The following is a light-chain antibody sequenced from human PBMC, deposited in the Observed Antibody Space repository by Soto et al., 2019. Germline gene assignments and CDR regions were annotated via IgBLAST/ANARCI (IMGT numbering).Light chain of an antibody. CDR3: QQCGSSPPWT. J-gene: IGKJ1*01. V-gene: IGKV3-20*01. CDR1: QSVTSSY. Sequence: EIVLPQSPGTLSLSPGERATLSCRASQSVTSSYLAWYQHKRGQAPRLLIYVASNRATGIPDRFSGSGSGTDFTLTISSLEPEDFAVYYCQQCGSSPPWTFGQGTKVEIK. CDR2: VAS.